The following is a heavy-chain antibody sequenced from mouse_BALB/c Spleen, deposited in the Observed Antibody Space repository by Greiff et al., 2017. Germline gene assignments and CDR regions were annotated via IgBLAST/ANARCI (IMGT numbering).Heavy chain of an antibody. V-gene: IGHV6-6*02. Sequence: VQLKESGGGLVQPGGSMKLSCVASGFTFSNYWMNWVRQSPEKGLEWVAEIRLKSNNYATHYAESVKGRFTISRDDSKSSVYLQMNNLRAEDTGIYYCTRDYGNPGWFAYWGQGTLVTVSA. J-gene: IGHJ3*01. D-gene: IGHD2-1*01. CDR1: GFTFSNYW. CDR2: IRLKSNNYAT. CDR3: TRDYGNPGWFAY.